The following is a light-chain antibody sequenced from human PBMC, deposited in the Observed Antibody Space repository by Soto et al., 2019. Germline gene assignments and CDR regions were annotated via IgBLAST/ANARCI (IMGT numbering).Light chain of an antibody. CDR2: AAS. J-gene: IGKJ1*01. V-gene: IGKV1-39*01. CDR3: QQSYSIPWT. Sequence: DIQMTQSPSSLSASVGDRVTITCRASQSISNYLNWYQQRPGKAPELLIYAASILQSGVPSRFSGSGSGTDFTLTISSLQPEDFATYHCQQSYSIPWTFGQGTKVEIK. CDR1: QSISNY.